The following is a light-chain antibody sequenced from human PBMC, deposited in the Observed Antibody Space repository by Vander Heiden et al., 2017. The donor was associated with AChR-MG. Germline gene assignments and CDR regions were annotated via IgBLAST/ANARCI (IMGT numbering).Light chain of an antibody. CDR2: AAS. Sequence: DIQMTQSPSSLSASVGDRVTIPCRASQGIGNDLGWYQHKPGKAPKRLIYAASSLQSGVPSRFSGSGSGTDFTLTISSLQPEDFATYYWLQHNTYFTFGGGTRVEIK. J-gene: IGKJ4*01. V-gene: IGKV1-17*01. CDR3: LQHNTYFT. CDR1: QGIGND.